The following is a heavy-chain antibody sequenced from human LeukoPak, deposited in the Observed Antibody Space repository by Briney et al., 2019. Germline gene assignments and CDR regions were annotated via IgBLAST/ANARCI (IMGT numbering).Heavy chain of an antibody. Sequence: PGGSLRLSCAASGFTFSSYGMHWVRQAPGQGLEWVAFMRYDGSHKDHADSVKGRFTISRDNSKNTLYLQMNSLSSEDTALYYCARDKGTAAAYDHWGQGTLVTVSS. V-gene: IGHV3-30*02. CDR1: GFTFSSYG. CDR2: MRYDGSHK. CDR3: ARDKGTAAAYDH. D-gene: IGHD6-13*01. J-gene: IGHJ4*02.